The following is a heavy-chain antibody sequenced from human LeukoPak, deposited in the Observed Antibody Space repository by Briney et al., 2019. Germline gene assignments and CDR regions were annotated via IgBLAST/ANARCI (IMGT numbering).Heavy chain of an antibody. CDR2: TSGSGGST. Sequence: GGSLRLSCAASGFTFSSYAMSWVRQAPGKGLEWVSATSGSGGSTYYADSVKGRFTISRDNSKNTLYLQMNSLRAEDTAVYYCAKGGLLVVPAAMFTWGQGTLVTVSS. V-gene: IGHV3-23*01. CDR1: GFTFSSYA. D-gene: IGHD2-2*01. CDR3: AKGGLLVVPAAMFT. J-gene: IGHJ5*02.